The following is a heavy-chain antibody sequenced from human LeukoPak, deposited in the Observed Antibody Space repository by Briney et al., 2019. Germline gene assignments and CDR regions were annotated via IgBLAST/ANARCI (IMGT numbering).Heavy chain of an antibody. CDR2: MYHTGSS. Sequence: SETLSLTCTVSGGSVSSSSYYWSWLRQPPGKGLEWIGYMYHTGSSNYTPSLKRRVTISVDTSKNQFSLKLSSVTAADTAVYYCARDQGGSSHRQTFDIWGQGTKVTVSA. D-gene: IGHD1-26*01. J-gene: IGHJ3*02. CDR1: GGSVSSSSYY. CDR3: ARDQGGSSHRQTFDI. V-gene: IGHV4-61*01.